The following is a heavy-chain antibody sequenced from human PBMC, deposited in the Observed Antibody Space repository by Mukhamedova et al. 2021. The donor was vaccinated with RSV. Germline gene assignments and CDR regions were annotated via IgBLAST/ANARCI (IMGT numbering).Heavy chain of an antibody. J-gene: IGHJ3*02. D-gene: IGHD2-2*02. CDR3: ARRYCSPTNCYNTAFAI. CDR2: INSDGSIT. V-gene: IGHV3-74*01. Sequence: MHWVRQAPGKGLVWVSRINSDGSITSYTDSVKGRFTISRDNAKNTLYLQMNSLRAEATAVYYSARRYCSPTNCYNTAFAIWRQG.